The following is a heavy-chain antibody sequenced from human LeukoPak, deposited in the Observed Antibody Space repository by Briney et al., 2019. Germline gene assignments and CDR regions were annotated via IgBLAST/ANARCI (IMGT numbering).Heavy chain of an antibody. D-gene: IGHD1-26*01. CDR3: ARHGDGESGSYYPLGY. V-gene: IGHV4-39*01. J-gene: IGHJ4*02. Sequence: PSETLSLTCTVSGGSISSSSYYWGWIRQPPGKGLEWIGSIYYSGSTYYNPSLKSRVTISVDTSKNQFSLKLSSVTAADTAVYYCARHGDGESGSYYPLGYWGQGTLVTVPS. CDR1: GGSISSSSYY. CDR2: IYYSGST.